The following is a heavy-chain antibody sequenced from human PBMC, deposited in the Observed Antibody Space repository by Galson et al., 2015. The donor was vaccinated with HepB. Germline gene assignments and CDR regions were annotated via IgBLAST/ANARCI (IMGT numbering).Heavy chain of an antibody. Sequence: SLRLSCAASGFTFSSYAMHWVRQAPGKGLEWVADISYDGSNKYYADSVKGRFTISRDNSKNTLYLQMNSLRAEDTAVYDCARDERYRPGLFDYCGHGTLVTVSS. CDR2: ISYDGSNK. CDR1: GFTFSSYA. V-gene: IGHV3-30*04. J-gene: IGHJ4*01. D-gene: IGHD3-16*02. CDR3: ARDERYRPGLFDY.